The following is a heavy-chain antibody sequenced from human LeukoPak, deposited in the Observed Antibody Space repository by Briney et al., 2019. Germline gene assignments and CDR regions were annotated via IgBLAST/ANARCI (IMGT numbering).Heavy chain of an antibody. CDR3: ARATDHYFDY. CDR1: GFTFSSYS. Sequence: GGSLRLSCAASGFTFSSYSMNWVRQAPGKGLEWVSYISSSSSTIYYADSVKGRFTISRDNAKNSLYLQMNSLRAEDTAVYYCARATDHYFDYWGQGTLVTVSS. J-gene: IGHJ4*02. V-gene: IGHV3-48*01. CDR2: ISSSSSTI.